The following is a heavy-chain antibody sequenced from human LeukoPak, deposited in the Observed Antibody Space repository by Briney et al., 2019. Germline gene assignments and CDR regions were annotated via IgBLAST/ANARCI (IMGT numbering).Heavy chain of an antibody. V-gene: IGHV3-74*01. CDR2: ISTNGGDI. J-gene: IGHJ4*02. Sequence: PGGSLRLSCAASGFIFGSYWMHWVRQFPGKGLVWVSRISTNGGDIKYADSVRGRFTISRDNAANTLYLQMSSLRAEDTAVYYCVRDLGWQIDYLGQGTLVTVSS. CDR3: VRDLGWQIDY. CDR1: GFIFGSYW.